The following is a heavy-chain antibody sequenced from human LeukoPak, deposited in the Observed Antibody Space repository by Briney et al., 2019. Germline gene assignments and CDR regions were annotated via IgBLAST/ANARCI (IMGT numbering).Heavy chain of an antibody. Sequence: PGEPLQISCQGSGYSFTSYWISWVRQMPGKGLEWMGRIDPSDSYTNYSPSFQGHVTISADKSISTAYLQWSSLKASDTAMYYCARLENSITIFGVVTNDYWGQGTLVTVS. CDR3: ARLENSITIFGVVTNDY. CDR2: IDPSDSYT. V-gene: IGHV5-10-1*01. D-gene: IGHD3-3*01. CDR1: GYSFTSYW. J-gene: IGHJ4*02.